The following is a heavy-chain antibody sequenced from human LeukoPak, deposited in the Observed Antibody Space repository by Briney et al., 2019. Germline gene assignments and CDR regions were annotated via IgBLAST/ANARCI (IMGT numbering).Heavy chain of an antibody. J-gene: IGHJ4*02. V-gene: IGHV3-64*01. CDR2: ISSNGGST. CDR1: GFTFSSYA. Sequence: GGSLRLSCAASGFTFSSYAMHWVRQAPGKGLEYVSAISSNGGSTYYANSVKGRFTISRDNSKNTLYLQMGSLRAEDMAVYYCARDYYGDYVPSLFDYWGQGTLVTVSS. D-gene: IGHD4-17*01. CDR3: ARDYYGDYVPSLFDY.